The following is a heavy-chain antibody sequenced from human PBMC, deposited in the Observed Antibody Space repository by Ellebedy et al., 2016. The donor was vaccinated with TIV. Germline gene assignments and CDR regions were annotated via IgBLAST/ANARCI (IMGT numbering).Heavy chain of an antibody. CDR2: INEVGSDI. J-gene: IGHJ4*02. D-gene: IGHD4-17*01. Sequence: GGSLRLXXAASGFSFSSYWMSWVRQAPGGGLEWVANINEVGSDIYYVDSVRGRFTIARDNAKNSLYLQMNSLRVEDTAVYYCYGRGDFDYWGQGTLVTVAS. CDR3: YGRGDFDY. V-gene: IGHV3-7*01. CDR1: GFSFSSYW.